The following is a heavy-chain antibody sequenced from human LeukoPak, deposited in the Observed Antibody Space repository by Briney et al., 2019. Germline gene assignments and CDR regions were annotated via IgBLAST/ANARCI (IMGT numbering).Heavy chain of an antibody. D-gene: IGHD3-16*01. CDR3: ARDWAMDV. CDR1: GFTFSNYW. J-gene: IGHJ6*02. Sequence: GGSLRLSCAASGFTFSNYWMNWVRPAPGKGLEWVANIKQDGSEEYYVDSVKGRFTISRDNAKNSLYLQMNSLRAEDTAVYYCARDWAMDVWGQGTTVTVSS. V-gene: IGHV3-7*01. CDR2: IKQDGSEE.